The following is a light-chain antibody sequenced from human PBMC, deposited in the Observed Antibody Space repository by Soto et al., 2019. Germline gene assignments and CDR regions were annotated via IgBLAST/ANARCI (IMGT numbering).Light chain of an antibody. Sequence: IVFTKSPGTLSLSPGERATLSCRASQSVSSNLAWYQQKPGQAPRLLIYGASIRATGIPARFSGSGSGTEFTLTISTLQSEDFAIYYCQHYNNWPPWTFGQGTKVDIK. CDR1: QSVSSN. CDR2: GAS. J-gene: IGKJ1*01. CDR3: QHYNNWPPWT. V-gene: IGKV3-15*01.